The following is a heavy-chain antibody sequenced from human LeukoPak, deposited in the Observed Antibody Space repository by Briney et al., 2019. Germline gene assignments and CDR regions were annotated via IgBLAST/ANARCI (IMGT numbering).Heavy chain of an antibody. J-gene: IGHJ4*02. CDR3: VGQRPNY. Sequence: SETLSLTCTVSGGSISSGSYYWSWIRQPPGKGLEWIGSIYYSGSTYYNPSLKSRVTISVDTSKNQFSLKLSSVTAADTAVYYCVGQRPNYWGQGTLVTVSS. CDR1: GGSISSGSYY. V-gene: IGHV4-39*01. CDR2: IYYSGST.